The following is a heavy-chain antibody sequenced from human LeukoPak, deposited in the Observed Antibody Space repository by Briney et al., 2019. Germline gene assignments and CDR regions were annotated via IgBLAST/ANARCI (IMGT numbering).Heavy chain of an antibody. CDR1: GYTFRSYY. J-gene: IGHJ4*02. V-gene: IGHV1-46*01. D-gene: IGHD3-10*01. Sequence: ASVNVSCKASGYTFRSYYVHWVRHAPGQGLEWMGIINPLDSTTTYAQKFQGRVTMTRDTSTTTVYMELSSLRSDDTAVYYCARDPQGFGAPHYLLYWGQGTLVTVSS. CDR2: INPLDSTT. CDR3: ARDPQGFGAPHYLLY.